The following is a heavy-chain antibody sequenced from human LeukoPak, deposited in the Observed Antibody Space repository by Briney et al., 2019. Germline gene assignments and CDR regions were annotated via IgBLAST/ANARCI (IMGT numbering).Heavy chain of an antibody. CDR2: INPDGSDE. CDR3: ARDPYCNFFGAFDI. J-gene: IGHJ3*02. D-gene: IGHD2-21*01. V-gene: IGHV3-7*04. CDR1: GFTFSSYW. Sequence: PGGSLRLSCAASGFTFSSYWMTWVRQAPGKGLEWVANINPDGSDEYYVDSVKGRFAISRDNAKNSLYLQMNSLRAEDTAVYYCARDPYCNFFGAFDIWGQGTRVTVSS.